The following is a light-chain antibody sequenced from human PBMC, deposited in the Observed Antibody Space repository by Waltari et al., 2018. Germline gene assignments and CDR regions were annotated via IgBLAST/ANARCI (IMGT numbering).Light chain of an antibody. J-gene: IGKJ1*01. CDR2: GAS. CDR3: QQYNNWPRT. V-gene: IGKV3-15*01. Sequence: EIVMTQSPATLSVSPGERATLSRRASQSVSSNLAWYQQKPGQAPRLLIYGASTRATGIPARVSGSGSGTEFTLTISSLQSEDFAVYYCQQYNNWPRTFGQGTKVEIK. CDR1: QSVSSN.